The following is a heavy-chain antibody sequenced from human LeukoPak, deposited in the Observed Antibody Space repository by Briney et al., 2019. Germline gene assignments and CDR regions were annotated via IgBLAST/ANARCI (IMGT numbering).Heavy chain of an antibody. Sequence: PGGSLRLSCAASGFTFSSYGMHWVRQAPGKGLEWVAFIRYDGSNKYYADSVKGRFTISRDNSKNTLYLQMGSLRPEDTAVYYCARGPGEHSGWYRDYYYYYMDVWGKGTTVTVSS. CDR3: ARGPGEHSGWYRDYYYYYMDV. D-gene: IGHD6-19*01. CDR2: IRYDGSNK. V-gene: IGHV3-30*02. CDR1: GFTFSSYG. J-gene: IGHJ6*03.